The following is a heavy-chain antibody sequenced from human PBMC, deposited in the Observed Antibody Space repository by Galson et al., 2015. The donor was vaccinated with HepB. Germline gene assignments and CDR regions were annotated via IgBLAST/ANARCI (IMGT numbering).Heavy chain of an antibody. Sequence: ALVKPTQTLTLTCTLSGFSLSTSGVCVSWIRQPPGKALEWLARIDWDDEKYYSTSLKTRLTISKDTSKNQVVLTMTNMDPVDTATYYCARSKYSRTYYGVLDYWGQGALVTVSS. CDR2: IDWDDEK. CDR1: GFSLSTSGVC. V-gene: IGHV2-70*11. CDR3: ARSKYSRTYYGVLDY. D-gene: IGHD1-26*01. J-gene: IGHJ4*02.